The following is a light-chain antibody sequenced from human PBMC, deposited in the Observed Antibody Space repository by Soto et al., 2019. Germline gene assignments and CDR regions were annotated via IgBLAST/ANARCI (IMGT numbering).Light chain of an antibody. J-gene: IGKJ4*01. CDR3: QQRSKWPLT. Sequence: EIVLTQSPATLSLSPGERATLSCRSSQSISRYLGWYQQKPGQAPRLLIYDASNRAAGIPARFSGSGSGTDFTLTISSLEPEDFAVYYCQQRSKWPLTFGGGTKVEIK. CDR2: DAS. V-gene: IGKV3-11*01. CDR1: QSISRY.